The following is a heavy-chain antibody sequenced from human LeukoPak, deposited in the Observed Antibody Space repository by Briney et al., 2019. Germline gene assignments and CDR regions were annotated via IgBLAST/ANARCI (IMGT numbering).Heavy chain of an antibody. CDR2: ISYDGSNK. J-gene: IGHJ4*02. CDR1: GFTFSSYA. V-gene: IGHV3-30*04. Sequence: GGSLRLSCAASGFTFSSYAMHWVRQAPGKGLEWVAVISYDGSNKYYADSVKGRFTISRDNSKNTLYLQMNSLRAEDTAVYYCARDGFDYWGQGTLVIVSS. CDR3: ARDGFDY.